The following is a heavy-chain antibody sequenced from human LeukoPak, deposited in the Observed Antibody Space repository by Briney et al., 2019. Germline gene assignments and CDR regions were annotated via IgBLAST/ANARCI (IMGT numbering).Heavy chain of an antibody. V-gene: IGHV3-33*01. J-gene: IGHJ4*02. CDR2: IWYDGSNK. CDR3: ARDDYYDSSGYY. CDR1: GFTFSSYG. Sequence: GGSLRLSCAASGFTFSSYGMLWARQAPGKGLEWVAVIWYDGSNKYYADSVKGRFTISRDNSKNTLYLQMNSLRAEDTAVYYCARDDYYDSSGYYWGQGTLVTVSS. D-gene: IGHD3-22*01.